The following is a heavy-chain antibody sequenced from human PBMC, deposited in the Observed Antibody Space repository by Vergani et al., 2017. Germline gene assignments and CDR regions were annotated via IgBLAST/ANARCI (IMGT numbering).Heavy chain of an antibody. CDR1: GFTLSNYA. CDR3: AKAKSRVLTRSSIDY. Sequence: EVQLLESGGGLVQPGGSLRLSCAASGFTLSNYAMSWVRQAPGRGLEWGSTIGTSGGSTYYADSVKGRFTVSRDNSKNTLYLQMNSLRAEDTAVYYCAKAKSRVLTRSSIDYWGQGTLVTVSS. J-gene: IGHJ4*02. D-gene: IGHD4-11*01. CDR2: IGTSGGST. V-gene: IGHV3-23*01.